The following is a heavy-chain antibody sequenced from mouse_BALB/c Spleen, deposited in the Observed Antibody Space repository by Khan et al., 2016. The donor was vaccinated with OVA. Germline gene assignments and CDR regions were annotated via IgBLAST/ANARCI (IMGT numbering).Heavy chain of an antibody. V-gene: IGHV3-1*02. J-gene: IGHJ3*01. CDR2: IHYSGST. Sequence: EVQLQESGPDLVKPSQSLSLTCTVTGYSITSGYNWHWIRQFPGNKLEWMGYIHYSGSTSYNPSLKSRISITRDTSKNQFFLQLNSVTTEDTSTYCCAGDFPTYWGQGTLVTVSA. CDR3: AGDFPTY. CDR1: GYSITSGYN.